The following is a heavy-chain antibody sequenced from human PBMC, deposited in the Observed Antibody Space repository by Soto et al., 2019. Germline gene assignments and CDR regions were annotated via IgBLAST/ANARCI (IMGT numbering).Heavy chain of an antibody. J-gene: IGHJ6*02. CDR3: ARDEGRLGYCSGGSCSNYYYYYGMDV. D-gene: IGHD2-15*01. CDR1: GYTFTSYG. CDR2: ISAYNGNT. Sequence: ASVKVSCKASGYTFTSYGISWVRQAPGQGLEWMGWISAYNGNTNYAQKLQGRVTMTTDTSTSTAYMELRSLRSDDTAVYYCARDEGRLGYCSGGSCSNYYYYYGMDVWGQGTTVTVSS. V-gene: IGHV1-18*01.